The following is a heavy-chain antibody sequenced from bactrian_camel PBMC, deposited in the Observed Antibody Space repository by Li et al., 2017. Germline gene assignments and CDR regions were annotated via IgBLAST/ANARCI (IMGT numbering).Heavy chain of an antibody. V-gene: IGHV3S54*01. CDR2: IYTGTKSVYGETT. J-gene: IGHJ6*01. Sequence: HVQLVESGGGLVQPGGSLRLSCAASGNTHNSNYMGWFRQSPGKQREGVAIIYTGTKSVYGETTYYPDSVKGRFTISRDNGKNTLNLEINSLNSEDTAVYYCAAGSDLGYWGQGTQVTVS. CDR3: AAGSDLGY. CDR1: GNTHNSNY.